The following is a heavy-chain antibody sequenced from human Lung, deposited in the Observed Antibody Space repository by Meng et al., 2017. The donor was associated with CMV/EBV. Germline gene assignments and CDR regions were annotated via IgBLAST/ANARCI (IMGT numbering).Heavy chain of an antibody. Sequence: ASAXVFXXASGYTFTSYDINWVRQATGQGLVWMGWMNPNSGNTSFAQKFQGRVTMTRNTTISTAYMELSSLRTEDTAVEYCARGKGSYYYYDGMDVWGQGTTVTVSS. CDR1: GYTFTSYD. V-gene: IGHV1-8*01. D-gene: IGHD5-18*01. J-gene: IGHJ6*02. CDR2: MNPNSGNT. CDR3: ARGKGSYYYYDGMDV.